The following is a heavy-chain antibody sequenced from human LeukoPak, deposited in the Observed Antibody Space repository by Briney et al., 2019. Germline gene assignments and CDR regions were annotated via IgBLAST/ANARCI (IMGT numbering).Heavy chain of an antibody. Sequence: GESLKISCKGSGYGFTSHWISWVRQMPGKAPEWMGGIDPSVSYVNYPTPFEGHVTISADKSASTASLQWTSLQASDTAMYYCARHVHSSGWDVGKFYFDSWGQGTLVTVSS. CDR3: ARHVHSSGWDVGKFYFDS. CDR1: GYGFTSHW. D-gene: IGHD6-19*01. J-gene: IGHJ4*02. V-gene: IGHV5-10-1*01. CDR2: IDPSVSYV.